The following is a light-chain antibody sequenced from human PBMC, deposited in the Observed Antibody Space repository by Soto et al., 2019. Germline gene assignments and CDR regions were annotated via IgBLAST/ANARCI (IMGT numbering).Light chain of an antibody. J-gene: IGLJ3*02. CDR1: SGSVSTSNY. CDR2: STN. V-gene: IGLV8-61*01. CDR3: VLYMGSGISM. Sequence: QTVVTQEPSFSVSPGGTVTLTCGLSSGSVSTSNYPSWYQQTPGQAPRTLIYSTNTRSSGVPDRFSGSILGNKAALTITGAQADDESDYYCVLYMGSGISMFGGGTKLT.